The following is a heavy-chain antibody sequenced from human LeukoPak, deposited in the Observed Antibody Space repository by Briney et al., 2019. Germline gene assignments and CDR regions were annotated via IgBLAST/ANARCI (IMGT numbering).Heavy chain of an antibody. CDR1: GFTFSSYG. D-gene: IGHD3-16*01. CDR2: IKQDGSEK. CDR3: AKDTPLCYFDY. V-gene: IGHV3-7*04. Sequence: GGSLRLSCAASGFTFSSYGMHWVRQAPGKGLEWVANIKQDGSEKYYVDSVKGRFTISRDNSKNTLYLQMNSLRADDTAVYYCAKDTPLCYFDYWGQGTLVTVSS. J-gene: IGHJ4*02.